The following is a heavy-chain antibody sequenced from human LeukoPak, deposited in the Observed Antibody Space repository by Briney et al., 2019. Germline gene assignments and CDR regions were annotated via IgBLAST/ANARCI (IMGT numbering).Heavy chain of an antibody. D-gene: IGHD6-13*01. V-gene: IGHV1-69*05. J-gene: IGHJ1*01. Sequence: GASVKVSCKASGGTFSSYAISWVRQAPGQGLEWMGGIIPIFGTANYAQKFQGRVTITTDESTSTAYMELSNLRSEDTAVYYCARGPRVLIAAAGTKYFQHWGQGTLVTVSS. CDR2: IIPIFGTA. CDR3: ARGPRVLIAAAGTKYFQH. CDR1: GGTFSSYA.